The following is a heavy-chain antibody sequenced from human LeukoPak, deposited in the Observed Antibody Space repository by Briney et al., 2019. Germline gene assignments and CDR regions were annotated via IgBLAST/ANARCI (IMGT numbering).Heavy chain of an antibody. J-gene: IGHJ4*02. CDR3: ARAYPTYYYDSSGYYFDY. CDR2: INPDSGGT. V-gene: IGHV1-2*02. CDR1: GYTFTGYY. D-gene: IGHD3-22*01. Sequence: ASVKVSCKASGYTFTGYYMHWVRQAPGLGREWIGWINPDSGGTNYAQKFQGRVTMTRDTSISTAYMELSRLRSDDTAVYYCARAYPTYYYDSSGYYFDYWGQGTLVTVSS.